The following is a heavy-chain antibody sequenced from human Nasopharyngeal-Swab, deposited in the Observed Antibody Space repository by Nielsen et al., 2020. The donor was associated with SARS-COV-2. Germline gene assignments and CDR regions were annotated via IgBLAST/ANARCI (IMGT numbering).Heavy chain of an antibody. Sequence: LRLSCAASGFTFSDYYMSWIRHAPGKGLEWVSYISSSSSYTNYADSVKGRFTISGDTANNSLYLQMNSLRAEDTAVYYCARAPGYGEGAFDIWGQGTMVTVSS. J-gene: IGHJ3*02. CDR1: GFTFSDYY. V-gene: IGHV3-11*06. CDR2: ISSSSSYT. CDR3: ARAPGYGEGAFDI. D-gene: IGHD4-17*01.